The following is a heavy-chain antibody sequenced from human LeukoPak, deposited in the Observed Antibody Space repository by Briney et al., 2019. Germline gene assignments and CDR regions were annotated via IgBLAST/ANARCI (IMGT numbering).Heavy chain of an antibody. CDR2: IYYSGST. CDR1: GGSISSGGYY. J-gene: IGHJ5*02. CDR3: AREVVRLNWFDP. D-gene: IGHD2-15*01. V-gene: IGHV4-31*03. Sequence: SETLSLTCTVSGGSISSGGYYWSWIRQHPGKGLEWIGYIYYSGSTCYNPSLKSRVTISVDTSKNQFSLKLSSVTAADTAVYYCAREVVRLNWFDPWGQGTLVTVSS.